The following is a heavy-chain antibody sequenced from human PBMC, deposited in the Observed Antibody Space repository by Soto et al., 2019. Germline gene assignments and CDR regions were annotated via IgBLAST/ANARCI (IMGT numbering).Heavy chain of an antibody. Sequence: ASETLSLTCTVSGGSISSYYWSWIRQPAGKGLEWIGRIYTSGSTNYNPSLKSRVTMSVDTSKNQFSLKLSSVTAADTAVHYCARTYSSSWIWWFDPWGQGTLVTVSS. D-gene: IGHD6-13*01. V-gene: IGHV4-4*07. CDR1: GGSISSYY. CDR3: ARTYSSSWIWWFDP. J-gene: IGHJ5*02. CDR2: IYTSGST.